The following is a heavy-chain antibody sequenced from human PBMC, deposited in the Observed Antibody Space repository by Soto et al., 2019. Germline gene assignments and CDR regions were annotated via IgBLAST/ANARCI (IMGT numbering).Heavy chain of an antibody. D-gene: IGHD3-22*01. J-gene: IGHJ4*02. CDR1: GFTFSSYA. CDR3: AKRYFYDSSGYYPY. V-gene: IGHV3-23*01. CDR2: ISGSGGST. Sequence: PGGSLRLSCAASGFTFSSYAMSWVRQAPGKGLEWVSGISGSGGSTYYADSVKGRFTISRDNSKNTLYLQMNSLRAEDTAVYYCAKRYFYDSSGYYPYWGQGTLVTVSS.